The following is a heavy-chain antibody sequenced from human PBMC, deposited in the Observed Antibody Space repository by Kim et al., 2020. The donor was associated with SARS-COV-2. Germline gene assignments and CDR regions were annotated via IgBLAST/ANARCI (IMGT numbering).Heavy chain of an antibody. J-gene: IGHJ4*02. CDR1: GFTFSSYG. CDR2: ISYDGSNK. CDR3: ATGKGSYYFDY. Sequence: GGSLRLSCAASGFTFSSYGMHWVRQAPGKGLEWVAVISYDGSNKYYADSVKGRFTISRDNSKNTLYLQMNSLRAEDTAVYYCATGKGSYYFDYWGQGTLVTVSS. D-gene: IGHD3-10*01. V-gene: IGHV3-30*03.